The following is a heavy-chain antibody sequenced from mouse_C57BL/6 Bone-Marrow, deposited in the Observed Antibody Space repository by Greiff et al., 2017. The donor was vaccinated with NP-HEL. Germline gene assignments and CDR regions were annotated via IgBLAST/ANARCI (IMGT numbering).Heavy chain of an antibody. Sequence: ESGPGLVKPSQSLSLTCSVTGYSITSGYYWNWIRQFPGNKLEWMGYISYDGSNNYNPSLKNRIAITRDTSKNQFFLKLNSVTTEDTATYYCARENYDYDVESWFAYGGQGTLVTVSA. J-gene: IGHJ3*01. CDR2: ISYDGSN. D-gene: IGHD2-4*01. CDR3: ARENYDYDVESWFAY. V-gene: IGHV3-6*01. CDR1: GYSITSGYY.